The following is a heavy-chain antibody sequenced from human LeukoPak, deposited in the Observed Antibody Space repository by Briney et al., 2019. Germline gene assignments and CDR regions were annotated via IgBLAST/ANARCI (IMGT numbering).Heavy chain of an antibody. Sequence: SETLSLTCTVSGGSISSSSYYWGWIRQPPGKGLEWIGSIYYSGSTYYNPSLKSRVTISVDTSKNQFSLKLNCVTSADTAFYYCARMCWWDRVIVYWGRRILVTVSS. CDR1: GGSISSSSYY. CDR3: ARMCWWDRVIVY. V-gene: IGHV4-39*01. D-gene: IGHD2-21*01. J-gene: IGHJ4*02. CDR2: IYYSGST.